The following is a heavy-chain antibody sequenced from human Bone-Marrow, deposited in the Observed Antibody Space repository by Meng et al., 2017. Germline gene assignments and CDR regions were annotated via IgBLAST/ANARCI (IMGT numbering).Heavy chain of an antibody. CDR2: VSHDGNSG. Sequence: QIQLVESGGGVVQPGGSLRLSCATSGFTFTDYAMHWVRQAPGKGPQWVAIVSHDGNSGCYADSVKGRFSVSRDNSKNTLYLQMNSLRAEDTAVYYCARDANHYLDYWGQGTLVTVSS. CDR1: GFTFTDYA. J-gene: IGHJ4*02. CDR3: ARDANHYLDY. V-gene: IGHV3-30-3*01.